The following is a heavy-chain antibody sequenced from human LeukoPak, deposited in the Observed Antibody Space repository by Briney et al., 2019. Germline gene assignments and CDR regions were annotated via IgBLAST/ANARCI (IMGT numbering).Heavy chain of an antibody. V-gene: IGHV4-59*01. J-gene: IGHJ3*02. CDR3: ARDLTMPLAFDI. Sequence: SETLPLTCTVSGGSISSYYWSWIRQPPGKGLEWIGYIYYSGSTNYNPSLKSRVTISVDTSKNQFSLKLSSVTAADTAVYYCARDLTMPLAFDIWGQGTMVTVSS. D-gene: IGHD3-3*01. CDR2: IYYSGST. CDR1: GGSISSYY.